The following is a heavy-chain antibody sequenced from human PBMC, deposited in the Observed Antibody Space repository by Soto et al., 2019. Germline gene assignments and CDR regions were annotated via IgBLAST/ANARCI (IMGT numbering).Heavy chain of an antibody. J-gene: IGHJ6*03. V-gene: IGHV6-1*01. CDR1: GDSLSSNSAA. CDR2: TYYRSKWYI. Sequence: SQTLSLTCDISGDSLSSNSAAWNCIRQSPSRGLEWLGRTYYRSKWYINYAVSVKSRITVNPDTSKNQFSLQLNSVTPEDTAVYYCARGSWDDVTGHYYMDVWGKGTTVTVS. CDR3: ARGSWDDVTGHYYMDV. D-gene: IGHD1-1*01.